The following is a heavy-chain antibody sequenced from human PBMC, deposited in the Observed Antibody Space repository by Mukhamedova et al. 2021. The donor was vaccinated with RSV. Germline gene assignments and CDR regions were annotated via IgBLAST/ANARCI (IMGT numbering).Heavy chain of an antibody. V-gene: IGHV3-49*02. CDR2: IRSKAYGGTT. CDR3: TSLGPYWYFDL. J-gene: IGHJ2*01. D-gene: IGHD7-27*01. Sequence: GKGLEWVSFIRSKAYGGTTAYAASVKGRFTISRDDSMSIAYLQMNSLKTEDTAVYYCTSLGPYWYFDLWGRGTLVTVSS.